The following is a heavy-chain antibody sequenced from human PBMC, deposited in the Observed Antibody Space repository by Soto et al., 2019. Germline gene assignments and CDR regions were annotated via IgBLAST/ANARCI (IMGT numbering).Heavy chain of an antibody. V-gene: IGHV2-5*01. CDR3: AKSAYNYGYWDYFDY. D-gene: IGHD5-18*01. CDR1: GFSLSTSVVG. J-gene: IGHJ4*02. Sequence: SGPTLVNPTQTLTLTCTFSGFSLSTSVVGVGWIRQPPGESLEWLALIYWNDDKRCSPSLRSRLTITKDTSKNQVVLTVTNMDAVHTATYYCAKSAYNYGYWDYFDYWGPGTLVTVSS. CDR2: IYWNDDK.